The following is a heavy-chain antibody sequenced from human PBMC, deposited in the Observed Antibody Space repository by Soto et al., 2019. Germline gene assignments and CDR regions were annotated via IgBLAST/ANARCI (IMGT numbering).Heavy chain of an antibody. J-gene: IGHJ3*02. CDR1: GGSISSSSYY. D-gene: IGHD6-19*01. CDR2: IYYSGST. CDR3: ARRDEGCDAFDI. V-gene: IGHV4-39*01. Sequence: QLQLQESGPGLVKPSETLSLTCTVSGGSISSSSYYWGWIRQPPGKGLEWIGSIYYSGSTYYNPSLKSRVTISVDTSKNQFSLKLSSVTAADTAVYYCARRDEGCDAFDIWGQGTMVTVSS.